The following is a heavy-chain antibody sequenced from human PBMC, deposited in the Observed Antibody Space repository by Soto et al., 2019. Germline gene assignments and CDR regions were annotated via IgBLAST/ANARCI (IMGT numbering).Heavy chain of an antibody. CDR2: IYPGDSDT. D-gene: IGHD1-1*01. V-gene: IGHV5-51*01. J-gene: IGHJ3*02. CDR1: GGTFSSYT. Sequence: KVSCKASGGTFSSYTIGWVRQMPGKGLEWMGIIYPGDSDTRYSPSFQGQVTISADKSISTAYLQWSSLKASDTAMYYCASPYNWNDLSSEAFDIWGQGTMVTVSS. CDR3: ASPYNWNDLSSEAFDI.